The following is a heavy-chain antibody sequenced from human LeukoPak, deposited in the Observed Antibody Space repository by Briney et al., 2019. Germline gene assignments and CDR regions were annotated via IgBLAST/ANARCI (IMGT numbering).Heavy chain of an antibody. D-gene: IGHD3-22*01. CDR1: GFTFSSYE. CDR3: ARDDPYYYDSSGYCDY. V-gene: IGHV3-48*03. CDR2: ISSSGSTI. Sequence: GGSLRLSCAASGFTFSSYEMNWVRQAPGKGLEWVSYISSSGSTIYYADSVRGRFTISRDNAKNSLYLQMNSLRAEDTAVYYCARDDPYYYDSSGYCDYWGQGTLVTVSS. J-gene: IGHJ4*02.